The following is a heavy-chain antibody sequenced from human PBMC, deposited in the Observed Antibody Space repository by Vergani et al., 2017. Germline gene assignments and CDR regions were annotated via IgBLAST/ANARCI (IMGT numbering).Heavy chain of an antibody. CDR3: ARSIVSRNPPDYFDY. CDR2: VEDSGYF. Sequence: QVQLQESGPGLVRPSETLSLTCTVSGVSLSGYYWNWIRQTPGEGLEWIGYVEDSGYFNYNPSLKTRVSMSSDTSNNQFSLMLSSVTVADTAVYYCARSIVSRNPPDYFDYCGQGTLVTVSS. CDR1: GVSLSGYY. J-gene: IGHJ4*02. D-gene: IGHD1-14*01. V-gene: IGHV4-59*01.